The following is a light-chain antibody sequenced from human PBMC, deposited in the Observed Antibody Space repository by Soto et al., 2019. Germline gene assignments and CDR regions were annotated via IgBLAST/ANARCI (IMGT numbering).Light chain of an antibody. V-gene: IGKV4-1*01. CDR1: YSLLYSSNNKNY. Sequence: DIVMTQSPDSLAVSLGERATINCKSSYSLLYSSNNKNYLAWYQQKPGQPPKLLIYWASTRESGVPDRFSGSGSGRDFTLTISSLQAEDVAIYYCQQYYGTLYTFGQGTKLEIK. J-gene: IGKJ2*01. CDR3: QQYYGTLYT. CDR2: WAS.